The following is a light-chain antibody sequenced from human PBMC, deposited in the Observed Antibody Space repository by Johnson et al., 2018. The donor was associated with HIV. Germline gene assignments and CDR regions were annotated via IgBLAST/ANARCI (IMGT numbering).Light chain of an antibody. V-gene: IGLV1-51*01. CDR3: GTWDSSLSAGGV. CDR1: SSNIGNNY. Sequence: QSVLTQPPSVSAAPGQNVTISCYGSSSNIGNNYVSWYQQLPGTAPKLLIYDNNKRPSGIPDRFSGSKSGTSATLGITGLQTGDEADYYCGTWDSSLSAGGVFGTGTKVTVL. CDR2: DNN. J-gene: IGLJ1*01.